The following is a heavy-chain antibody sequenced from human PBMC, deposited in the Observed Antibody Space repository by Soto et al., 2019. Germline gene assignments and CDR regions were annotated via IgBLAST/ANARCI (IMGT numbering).Heavy chain of an antibody. J-gene: IGHJ4*02. CDR1: GFTFSSYS. D-gene: IGHD5-12*01. Sequence: PGGSLRLSCAASGFTFSSYSMNWVRQAPGKGLEWVSSISSSSSYIYYADSVKGRFTISRDNAKNSLYLRMNSLRAEDTAVYYCARDPSLPYRYSGYDPGQFDYWGQGTLVTVSS. CDR3: ARDPSLPYRYSGYDPGQFDY. V-gene: IGHV3-21*01. CDR2: ISSSSSYI.